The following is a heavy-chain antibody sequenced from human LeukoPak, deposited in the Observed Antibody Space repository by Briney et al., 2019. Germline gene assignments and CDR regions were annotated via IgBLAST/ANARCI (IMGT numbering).Heavy chain of an antibody. J-gene: IGHJ4*02. CDR2: ISSSGSTI. V-gene: IGHV3-48*03. Sequence: QSGGSLRLSCAASGFTFSSYEMNWVRQAPGKGLEWVSYISSSGSTIYYADSVKGRFTISRDNAKNSLYLQMNSLRAEDTALYYCARAYYYGSGSYYSPFDYWGQGTLVTVSS. CDR3: ARAYYYGSGSYYSPFDY. D-gene: IGHD3-10*01. CDR1: GFTFSSYE.